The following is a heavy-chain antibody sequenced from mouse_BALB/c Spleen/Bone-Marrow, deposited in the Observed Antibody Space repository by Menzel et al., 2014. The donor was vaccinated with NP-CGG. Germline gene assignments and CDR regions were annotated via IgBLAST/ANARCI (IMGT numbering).Heavy chain of an antibody. D-gene: IGHD4-1*01. J-gene: IGHJ4*01. CDR3: ARWEYYAMDY. V-gene: IGHV14-3*02. CDR2: IDPANGNT. Sequence: EVQLQQSGAELVKPGASVKLSCTASGFNIKDTYMHWVKQRPEQGLEWIGRIDPANGNTKYDPKFQGKATITADTSSNTAYLQLSSLSSEDTAVYYCARWEYYAMDYWGQGTSVTVSS. CDR1: GFNIKDTY.